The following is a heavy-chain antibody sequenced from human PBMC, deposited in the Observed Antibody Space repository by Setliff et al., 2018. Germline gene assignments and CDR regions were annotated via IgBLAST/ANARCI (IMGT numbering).Heavy chain of an antibody. CDR2: IIPLLETA. V-gene: IGHV1-69*06. J-gene: IGHJ6*02. CDR1: GYMFRSYG. CDR3: ARDSRQWLEGGASGDMDI. Sequence: SVKVSCKASGYMFRSYGINWMRQAPGQGLEWMGGIIPLLETAKYAQKFQGRVTITADTSTNMGYLELNSLRSEDTAFYYCARDSRQWLEGGASGDMDIWGQGTAVTVSS. D-gene: IGHD6-19*01.